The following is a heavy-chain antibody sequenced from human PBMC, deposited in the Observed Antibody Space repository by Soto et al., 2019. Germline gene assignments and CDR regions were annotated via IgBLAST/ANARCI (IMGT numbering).Heavy chain of an antibody. Sequence: QVQLVESGGGVVQPGRSLRLSCAASGFTFSSYGMHWVRQAPGKGLEWVAVIWYDGSNKYYADSVKGRFTISRDNSKNTLYLQMNSLSAEDTAVYYCARGGCSSTSCYERSYYYYGMDVWGQGTTVTVSS. CDR2: IWYDGSNK. CDR1: GFTFSSYG. J-gene: IGHJ6*02. CDR3: ARGGCSSTSCYERSYYYYGMDV. D-gene: IGHD2-2*01. V-gene: IGHV3-33*01.